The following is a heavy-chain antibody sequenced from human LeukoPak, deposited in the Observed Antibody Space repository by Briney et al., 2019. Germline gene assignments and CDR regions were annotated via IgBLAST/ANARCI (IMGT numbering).Heavy chain of an antibody. J-gene: IGHJ1*01. CDR3: ARVPLDDASRHYYPH. Sequence: ASVKVSCKTSGYTFTNYGMHWVRQAPRQSPEWMGLINTGNGNTKSSQKFQDRVTLTRDTSASTAYMELNSLSSEDTAVYYCARVPLDDASRHYYPHWGQGTLVTVSS. V-gene: IGHV1-3*04. CDR1: GYTFTNYG. CDR2: INTGNGNT. D-gene: IGHD3-10*01.